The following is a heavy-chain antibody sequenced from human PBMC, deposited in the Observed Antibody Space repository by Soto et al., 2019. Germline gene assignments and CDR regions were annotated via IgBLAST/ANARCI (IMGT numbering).Heavy chain of an antibody. CDR3: ARAGCDGGSCYTLVGLRYGMDV. Sequence: QVQLVEPGGVVVQPGRSLRLSCAASGFTFSSYVMYWVRQAPGKGLEWVAVISCDGNNKYYADSVKGRFTISRDNSKNTLYLQMNSLRAEDTAVYYCARAGCDGGSCYTLVGLRYGMDVWGQGTTVTVSS. CDR2: ISCDGNNK. D-gene: IGHD2-15*01. V-gene: IGHV3-30-3*01. J-gene: IGHJ6*02. CDR1: GFTFSSYV.